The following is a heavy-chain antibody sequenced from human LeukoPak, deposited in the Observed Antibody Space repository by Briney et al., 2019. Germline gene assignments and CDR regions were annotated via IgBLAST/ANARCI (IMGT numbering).Heavy chain of an antibody. J-gene: IGHJ6*03. CDR2: INPSGGST. V-gene: IGHV1-46*01. D-gene: IGHD1-26*01. CDR1: GYTFTSYY. CDR3: ARASDTGSYYPYNYYYMDV. Sequence: ASVKVSCKASGYTFTSYYMHWVRQAPGQGLEWMGIINPSGGSTSYAQKFQGRVTMTRDMSTSTVYMELSSLRSEDTAVYYCARASDTGSYYPYNYYYMDVWGKGTTVTISS.